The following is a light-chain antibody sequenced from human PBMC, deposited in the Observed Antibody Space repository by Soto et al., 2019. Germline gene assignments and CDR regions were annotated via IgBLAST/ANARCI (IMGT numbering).Light chain of an antibody. J-gene: IGKJ1*01. CDR1: RGVTNY. CDR2: SAS. Sequence: LTQSPGTLSLFPGERATLSCSASRGVTNYLAWYQHKPGQAPRLLISSASDRATGIPVRFSGSGSGTDFTLTISSLEPEDSAVYYCQQRSNWPPTFGQGTKVEIK. CDR3: QQRSNWPPT. V-gene: IGKV3-11*01.